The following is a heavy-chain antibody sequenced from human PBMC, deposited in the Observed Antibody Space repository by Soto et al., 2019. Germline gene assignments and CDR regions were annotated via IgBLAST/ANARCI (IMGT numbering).Heavy chain of an antibody. D-gene: IGHD2-21*01. CDR2: IYYSGST. V-gene: IGHV4-31*03. J-gene: IGHJ4*02. CDR3: AREGGDGYNFRFFDY. CDR1: GGSISSGGYY. Sequence: PSETLSLTCTVSGGSISSGGYYWSWIRQHPGKGLEWIGYIYYSGSTYYNPSLKSRVTISVDTSKNQFSLKLSSVAAADTAVYYCAREGGDGYNFRFFDYWGQGTLVTVPS.